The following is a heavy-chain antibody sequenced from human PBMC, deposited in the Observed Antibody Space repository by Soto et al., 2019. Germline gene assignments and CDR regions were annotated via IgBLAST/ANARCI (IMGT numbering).Heavy chain of an antibody. J-gene: IGHJ4*02. CDR3: ARGSRIAATPSAAVHY. CDR1: VETLNLNS. V-gene: IGHV1-2*04. Sequence: VETLNLNSMSRGRPAPGQGLEWMGWINPNSGGTNYAQKFQGWVTMTRDTSISTAYMELSRLRSDDTAVYYCARGSRIAATPSAAVHYWGQGTLVTVSS. CDR2: INPNSGGT. D-gene: IGHD6-13*01.